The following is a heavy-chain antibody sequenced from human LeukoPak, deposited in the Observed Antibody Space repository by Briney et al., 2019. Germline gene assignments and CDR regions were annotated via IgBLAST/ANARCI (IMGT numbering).Heavy chain of an antibody. D-gene: IGHD1-26*01. Sequence: PSETLSLTCTVSGGSISSGDYYWSWIRQPPGKALEWIGYIYHSGSTYYNPSLKSRVTISADTSKNQFSLRLNSVTAADTAVYYCARDRPDQYVSGTPAAYFDYWGQGTLVTVSS. CDR1: GGSISSGDYY. CDR3: ARDRPDQYVSGTPAAYFDY. J-gene: IGHJ4*02. V-gene: IGHV4-30-4*01. CDR2: IYHSGST.